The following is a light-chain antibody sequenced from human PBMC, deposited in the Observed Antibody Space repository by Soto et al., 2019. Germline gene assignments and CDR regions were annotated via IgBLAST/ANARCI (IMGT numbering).Light chain of an antibody. CDR2: GAS. CDR3: QQYRSSPWP. CDR1: QSVSSSY. V-gene: IGKV3-20*01. J-gene: IGKJ1*01. Sequence: EIVLTQSPGTLSLSPGERATLSCRASQSVSSSYLAWYRQKPGQAPRPLIYGASHRAIGIPDRFSGSGSGTDFTLTIRRLEPEDVAVYYCQQYRSSPWPFGQGTKVEIK.